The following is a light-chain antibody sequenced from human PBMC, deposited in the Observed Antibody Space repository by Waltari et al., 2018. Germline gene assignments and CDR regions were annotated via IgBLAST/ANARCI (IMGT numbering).Light chain of an antibody. CDR3: ATWDDSLNGRV. CDR1: SSNIRLNT. CDR2: ANY. V-gene: IGLV1-44*01. Sequence: QPVLTQPPLASGTPGQRVTISCSGNSSNIRLNTVTWYQQLPGTAPKLLIYANYHRPSGVPDRFSASKSDTSASLAISGLQSEDEADYFCATWDDSLNGRVFGGGTKLAVL. J-gene: IGLJ3*02.